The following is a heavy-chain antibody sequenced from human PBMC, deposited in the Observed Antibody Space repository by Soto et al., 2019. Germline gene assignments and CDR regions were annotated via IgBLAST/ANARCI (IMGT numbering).Heavy chain of an antibody. V-gene: IGHV3-11*05. J-gene: IGHJ6*02. CDR3: ARDQEGQLWLPGYGMDV. CDR1: GFTFSDYY. Sequence: GGSLRLSCAASGFTFSDYYMSWIRQAPGKGLEWVSYISSSSSYTNYADSVKGRFTISRDNAKNSLYLQMSSLRSEDTAVYYCARDQEGQLWLPGYGMDVWGQGTTVTVSS. CDR2: ISSSSSYT. D-gene: IGHD5-18*01.